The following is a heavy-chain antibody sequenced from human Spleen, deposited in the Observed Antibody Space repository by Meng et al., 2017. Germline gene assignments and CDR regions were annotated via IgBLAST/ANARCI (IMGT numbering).Heavy chain of an antibody. D-gene: IGHD6-19*01. Sequence: GESLKISCAASGFTVSHNYMSWVRQAPGKGLEWVSVIYSGGNTYYADSVKGRFTISRDNSKNTVFLQINSLRTEDTAMYYCAKDPPRYSSGWYGIDYWGQGTTVTVSS. CDR1: GFTVSHNY. V-gene: IGHV3-53*01. CDR2: IYSGGNT. J-gene: IGHJ6*02. CDR3: AKDPPRYSSGWYGIDY.